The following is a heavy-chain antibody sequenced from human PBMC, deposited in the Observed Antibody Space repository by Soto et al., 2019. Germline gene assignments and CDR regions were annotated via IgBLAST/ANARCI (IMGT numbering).Heavy chain of an antibody. D-gene: IGHD3-16*01. V-gene: IGHV3-23*01. J-gene: IGHJ6*03. Sequence: EVQLLESGGGLVQPGGSLRLSCAASGFTFGSYAMSWVRQAPGKGLEGVSTISFSGSSTYYADSVKGRFTISRDNSKNTLYMQMSSLRAEDTALYYCAKKGVSLIYYNYIDVWGKGTTVTVSS. CDR2: ISFSGSST. CDR1: GFTFGSYA. CDR3: AKKGVSLIYYNYIDV.